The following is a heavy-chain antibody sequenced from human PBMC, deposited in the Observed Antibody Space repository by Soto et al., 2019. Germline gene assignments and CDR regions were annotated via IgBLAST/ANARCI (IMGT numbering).Heavy chain of an antibody. D-gene: IGHD3-10*01. J-gene: IGHJ6*02. V-gene: IGHV3-30-3*01. CDR2: ISYDGSNK. CDR1: GFTFSSYA. CDR3: ARDMYYYGSGSYRDRYYYYYGMDV. Sequence: GGSLRLSCAASGFTFSSYAMHWVRQAPGKGLEWVAVISYDGSNKYYADSVKGRFTISRDNSKNTLYLQMNSLRDEDTAVYYCARDMYYYGSGSYRDRYYYYYGMDVWGQGTTVTVSS.